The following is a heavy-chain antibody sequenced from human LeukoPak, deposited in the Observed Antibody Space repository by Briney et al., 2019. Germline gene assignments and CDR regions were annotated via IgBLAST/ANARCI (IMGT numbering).Heavy chain of an antibody. J-gene: IGHJ6*02. CDR2: ISAYNGNT. V-gene: IGHV1-18*01. CDR1: GYTFTSYG. D-gene: IGHD3-3*01. CDR3: ARDKEYYDFWSGYGTENYGMDV. Sequence: GASVKVSCKASGYTFTSYGISWVRQVPGQGLEWMGWISAYNGNTNYAQKLQGRVTMTTDTSTSTAYMELRSLRSDDTAVYYCARDKEYYDFWSGYGTENYGMDVWGQGTTVTVSS.